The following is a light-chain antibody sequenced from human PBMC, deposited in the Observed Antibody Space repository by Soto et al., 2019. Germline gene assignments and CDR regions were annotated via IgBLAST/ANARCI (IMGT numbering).Light chain of an antibody. CDR3: QQRSNWPLT. CDR2: DAS. V-gene: IGKV3-11*01. J-gene: IGKJ4*01. CDR1: QSISSY. Sequence: EIVLTQSPATLSLSPGERATLSCRASQSISSYLAWYQQRPGQVPRLLIYDASNRATGIPARFSGSGSGTDFTLTISSLEPEDFAVYYRQQRSNWPLTFGGGTKVEIK.